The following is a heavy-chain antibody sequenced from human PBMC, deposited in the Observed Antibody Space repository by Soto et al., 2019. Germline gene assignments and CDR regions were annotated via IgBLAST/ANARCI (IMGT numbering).Heavy chain of an antibody. Sequence: ASGKVSCEASGYTFTGYYMHWARQAPGKGFAWMGWINPNSGGTNYAQRFQSRVTIIADKSTNTAYMELSSLRSEDTATYYCATGKYCSSATCYSQLWFDPWGQGTLVTVSS. CDR2: INPNSGGT. J-gene: IGHJ5*02. CDR3: ATGKYCSSATCYSQLWFDP. D-gene: IGHD2-15*01. CDR1: GYTFTGYY. V-gene: IGHV1-2*02.